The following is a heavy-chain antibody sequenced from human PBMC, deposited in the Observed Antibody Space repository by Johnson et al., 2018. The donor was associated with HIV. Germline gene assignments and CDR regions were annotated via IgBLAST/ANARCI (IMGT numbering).Heavy chain of an antibody. D-gene: IGHD2-21*02. CDR3: TRGGGAYCGSDCLRTFDV. CDR2: IYSGGST. J-gene: IGHJ3*01. Sequence: EVQLVESGGGVVQPGGSLRLSCAASGFIVSSNYMSWVRQAPGKGLEWVSVIYSGGSTYYADSVKGRFTISRDNSKNTLYLQMNSLRAEDTAVYYCTRGGGAYCGSDCLRTFDVWGQGTVLTVS. V-gene: IGHV3-66*01. CDR1: GFIVSSNY.